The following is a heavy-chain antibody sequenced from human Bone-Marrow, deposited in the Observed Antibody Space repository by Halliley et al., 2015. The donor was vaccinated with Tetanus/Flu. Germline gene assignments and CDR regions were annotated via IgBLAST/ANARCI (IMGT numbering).Heavy chain of an antibody. CDR1: GGTFSAFA. Sequence: QLVQSGAEVKKPGSSVKVSCKASGGTFSAFAINWVRQAPGQGLEWMGGIIPIHGSPSYAQKFQGRVTIAADKSTTAAFMELSSVRSEDTAVYYCAAASPRCYYDSSCFFGYFDSXXQGTLVTISS. CDR3: AAASPRCYYDSSCFFGYFDS. D-gene: IGHD3-22*01. CDR2: IIPIHGSP. J-gene: IGHJ4*02. V-gene: IGHV1-69*06.